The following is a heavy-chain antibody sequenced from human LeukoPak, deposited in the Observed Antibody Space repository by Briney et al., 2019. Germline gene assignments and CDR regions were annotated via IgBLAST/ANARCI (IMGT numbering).Heavy chain of an antibody. V-gene: IGHV3-48*03. CDR1: GFTPSIYE. J-gene: IGHJ4*02. Sequence: GGSLRLSCAASGFTPSIYEMNWVRQAHGAGREWGSYISSSSTSIFYTDSVKGPFSPSRDKATTSLYLQRSRLRAEDTAVYYLGRGMQLALDYWGQGTLVTVSS. D-gene: IGHD6-6*01. CDR2: ISSSSTSI. CDR3: GRGMQLALDY.